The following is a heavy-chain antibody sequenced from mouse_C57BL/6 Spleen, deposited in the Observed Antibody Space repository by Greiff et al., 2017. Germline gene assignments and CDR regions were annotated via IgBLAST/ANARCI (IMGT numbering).Heavy chain of an antibody. CDR2: IYPGSGST. D-gene: IGHD1-1*02. CDR3: ARRYGISYWYFDV. V-gene: IGHV1-55*01. CDR1: GYTFPSYW. J-gene: IGHJ1*03. Sequence: VQLQQPGAELVKPGASVKMSCKASGYTFPSYWITWVEQRPGQGLEWIGDIYPGSGSTNYNEKFKSKATLTVETSSSTAYMQISGLTTEDSAIYYCARRYGISYWYFDVWGTGTTVTVSS.